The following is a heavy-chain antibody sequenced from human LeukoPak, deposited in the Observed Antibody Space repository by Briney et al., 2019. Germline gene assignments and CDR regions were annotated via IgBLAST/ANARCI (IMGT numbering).Heavy chain of an antibody. D-gene: IGHD2-2*01. Sequence: SETLSLTCTVSGGSISSYYWSWIRQPAGKGLEWIGRIYTSGSTNYNPSLKSRVTISVDTSKNQFSLKLSSVTAADTAVYYCARAPMPNYYYYYMDVWGKGTTVTVSS. CDR2: IYTSGST. V-gene: IGHV4-4*07. CDR1: GGSISSYY. CDR3: ARAPMPNYYYYYMDV. J-gene: IGHJ6*03.